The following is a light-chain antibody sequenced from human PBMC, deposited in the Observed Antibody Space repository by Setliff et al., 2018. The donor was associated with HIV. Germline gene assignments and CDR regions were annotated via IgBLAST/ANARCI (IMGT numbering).Light chain of an antibody. CDR2: SNI. J-gene: IGLJ1*01. Sequence: QPVLTQPPSASGTPGQRVTISCSGSRSNIGRNSVTWYQQFPGAAPKLLIYSNIQQPSGVPDRFSGSKSGSSASLAISGLQSEDEADYYCAAWDDTVNGYVFGTGTKVTVL. CDR1: RSNIGRNS. V-gene: IGLV1-44*01. CDR3: AAWDDTVNGYV.